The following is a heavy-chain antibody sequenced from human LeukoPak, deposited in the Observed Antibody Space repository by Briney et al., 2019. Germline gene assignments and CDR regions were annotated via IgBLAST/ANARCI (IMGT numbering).Heavy chain of an antibody. D-gene: IGHD4-17*01. CDR1: GFTFSSYW. J-gene: IGHJ3*02. Sequence: GGTLRLSCAASGFTFSSYWMHWVRQAQGKGLVWVSRIDIDGRSTIYAATVEDRFTISRDNSKNTLYLQMSSLRAEDTAVYYCAKDLPVRDYGDYVFPDAFDTWGQGTMVTVSS. V-gene: IGHV3-74*01. CDR3: AKDLPVRDYGDYVFPDAFDT. CDR2: IDIDGRST.